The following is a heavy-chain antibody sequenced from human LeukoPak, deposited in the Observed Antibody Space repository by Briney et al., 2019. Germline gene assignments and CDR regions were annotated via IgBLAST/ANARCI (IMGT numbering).Heavy chain of an antibody. V-gene: IGHV1-18*01. CDR3: ARVQNNGYDSDY. J-gene: IGHJ4*02. Sequence: ASVKVSCKASGYTFTGYGISWVRQAPGQGLEWMGWISAYNGNTNYAQKLQGRVTMTTDTSTSTAYMELRSLRSDDTAVYYCARVQNNGYDSDYWGQGTLVTVSS. CDR2: ISAYNGNT. D-gene: IGHD5-12*01. CDR1: GYTFTGYG.